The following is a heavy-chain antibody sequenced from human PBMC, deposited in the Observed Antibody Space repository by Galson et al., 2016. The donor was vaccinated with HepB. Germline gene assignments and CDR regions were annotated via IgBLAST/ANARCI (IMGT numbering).Heavy chain of an antibody. CDR2: ISSSSNYI. Sequence: SLRLSCAASGFTFRTYYMSWVRQAPGKGLQWVSSISSSSNYIEYADSVKGRFIISRDNAKNSLYLQMNGLRAEDTAGYYCAMLPMGGMDFWGKGTTVTVSS. D-gene: IGHD5-18*01. CDR1: GFTFRTYY. CDR3: AMLPMGGMDF. J-gene: IGHJ6*04. V-gene: IGHV3-21*06.